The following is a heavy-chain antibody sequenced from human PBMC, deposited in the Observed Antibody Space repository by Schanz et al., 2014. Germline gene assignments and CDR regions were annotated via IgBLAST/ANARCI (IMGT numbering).Heavy chain of an antibody. CDR2: INPSGGST. CDR1: GYTFVSYS. CDR3: TRGGYSYALSAFDI. V-gene: IGHV1-46*01. J-gene: IGHJ3*02. Sequence: QVQLVQSGAEVKKPGASVKVSCKASGYTFVSYSMHWVRQAPGQGLEWMGIINPSGGSTTYAQKFQGRVTMTTDTSTGTAYMEQRNLRSDDTALYYCTRGGYSYALSAFDIWGQGTMVTVSS. D-gene: IGHD5-18*01.